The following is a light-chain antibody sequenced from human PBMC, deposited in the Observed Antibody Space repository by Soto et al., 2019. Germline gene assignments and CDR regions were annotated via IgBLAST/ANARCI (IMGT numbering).Light chain of an antibody. J-gene: IGKJ5*01. CDR1: QSISGY. CDR2: AAS. Sequence: DIQLTQSPSSLSASIGDRVTIICRASQSISGYLNWYQQEPGKAPKPLIYAASSLQSGVPSRFSGSESGTDFTLTITSLQPEDFATYYCQQGYSNPITFGQGTRLEIK. V-gene: IGKV1-39*01. CDR3: QQGYSNPIT.